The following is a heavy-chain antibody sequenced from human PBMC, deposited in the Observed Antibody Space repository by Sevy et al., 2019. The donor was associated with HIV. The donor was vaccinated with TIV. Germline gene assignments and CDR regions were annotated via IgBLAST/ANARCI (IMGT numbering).Heavy chain of an antibody. D-gene: IGHD2-2*01. CDR2: IKRDGSGK. CDR1: GFSYSNYW. V-gene: IGHV3-7*03. Sequence: GGSLRLSCAASGFSYSNYWMSWVRQAPGKGLEWVANIKRDGSGKYYVASVKGRFPISRDNVKKSLYLQMNSLRVEGTAVYYCARGCSSTTCLWGLDVWGQGTTVTVSS. CDR3: ARGCSSTTCLWGLDV. J-gene: IGHJ6*02.